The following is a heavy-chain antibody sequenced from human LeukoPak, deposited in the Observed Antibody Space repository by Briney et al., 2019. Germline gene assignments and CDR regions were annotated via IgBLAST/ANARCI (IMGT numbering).Heavy chain of an antibody. CDR1: GYTFTSYG. Sequence: ASVKVSCKASGYTFTSYGISWVRQAPGQGLEWMGWISAYNGNTNYAQKLQGRVTMTRDTSISTAYMELSRLRSDDTAVYYCARDILNYYDSSSWGQGALVTVSS. CDR2: ISAYNGNT. V-gene: IGHV1-18*01. CDR3: ARDILNYYDSSS. J-gene: IGHJ5*02. D-gene: IGHD3-22*01.